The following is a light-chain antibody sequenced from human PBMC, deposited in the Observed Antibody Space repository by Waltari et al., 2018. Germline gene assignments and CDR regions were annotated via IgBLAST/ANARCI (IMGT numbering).Light chain of an antibody. CDR2: EVS. CDR3: GSYTTSSAPGV. CDR1: DSDVGAYYY. J-gene: IGLJ1*01. V-gene: IGLV2-14*01. Sequence: QSALTQPAPVSGPPRQSIPNSCPATDSDVGAYYYVFWYHQHPGKAPHLIIYEVSNRPSGISNRFSASKSGNTASLTISGLQAEDEADYYCGSYTTSSAPGVFGTGTRVTVL.